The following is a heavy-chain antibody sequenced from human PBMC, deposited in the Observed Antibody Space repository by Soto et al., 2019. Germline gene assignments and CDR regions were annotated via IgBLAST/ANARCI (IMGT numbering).Heavy chain of an antibody. CDR3: VSPPGYSSGWSFDY. D-gene: IGHD6-19*01. J-gene: IGHJ4*02. V-gene: IGHV1-69*02. CDR2: IIPILGIA. Sequence: QVQLVQSGAEVKKPGSSVKVSCKASGGTFSSYTISWVRQAPGQGLEWMGRIIPILGIANYAQKFQGRVTITADKSTSTAYMELSSLRSEDTAVYYCVSPPGYSSGWSFDYWGQGTLVTVSS. CDR1: GGTFSSYT.